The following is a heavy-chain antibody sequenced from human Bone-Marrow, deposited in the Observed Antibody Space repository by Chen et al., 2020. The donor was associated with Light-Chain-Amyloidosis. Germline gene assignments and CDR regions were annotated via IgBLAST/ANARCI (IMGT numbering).Heavy chain of an antibody. V-gene: IGHV3-53*01. Sequence: VQLQESGPGLVKPSETLSLTCSVSGSSISSGYYWGWIRQPPGKGLEWVSAIYSGGSTHYADSVKGRFTISRDNSKNSLYLQMNSLRAEDTAVYYCAREACSGTSCYGLDVWGQGTTVTVSS. J-gene: IGHJ6*02. D-gene: IGHD2-15*01. CDR3: AREACSGTSCYGLDV. CDR1: GSSISSGYY. CDR2: IYSGGST.